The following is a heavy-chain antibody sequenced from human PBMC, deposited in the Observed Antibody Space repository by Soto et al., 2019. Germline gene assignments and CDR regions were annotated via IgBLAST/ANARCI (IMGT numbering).Heavy chain of an antibody. J-gene: IGHJ3*02. CDR3: ASASVYDAFDI. CDR2: INLSGGST. V-gene: IGHV1-46*01. CDR1: GYTFTSYY. Sequence: ASVKVSCKASGYTFTSYYMHWVRQAPGQGLEWMGIINLSGGSTSYAQKFQGRVTMTRDTSTSTVYMELSSLRSEDTAVYYCASASVYDAFDIWGQGTMVTVSS.